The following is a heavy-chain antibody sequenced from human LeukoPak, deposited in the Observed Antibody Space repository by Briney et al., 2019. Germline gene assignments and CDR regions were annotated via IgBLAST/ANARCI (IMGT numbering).Heavy chain of an antibody. Sequence: GGSLRLSCAASGFTFSSYWMSWVRQAPGKGLEWVANIKQDGSEKYYVDSVKGRFTISRDNAKNSLYLQMNSLRAEDTAVYYCAREVAAAGGRLFDYWGQGTLVTVSS. V-gene: IGHV3-7*01. D-gene: IGHD6-13*01. J-gene: IGHJ4*02. CDR1: GFTFSSYW. CDR3: AREVAAAGGRLFDY. CDR2: IKQDGSEK.